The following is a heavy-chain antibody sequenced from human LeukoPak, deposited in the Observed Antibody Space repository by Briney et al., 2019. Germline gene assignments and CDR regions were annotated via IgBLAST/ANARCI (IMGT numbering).Heavy chain of an antibody. V-gene: IGHV4-61*02. CDR1: GGSISSSSYY. Sequence: TLSLTCTVSGGSISSSSYYWGWIRQPAGKGLEWIGRIYTSGSTNYNSSLKSRVTISVDTSKNQFSLKLSSVTAADTAVYYCARHWERNYYGSGSYTPPRSNWFDPWGQGTLVTVSS. J-gene: IGHJ5*02. D-gene: IGHD3-10*01. CDR3: ARHWERNYYGSGSYTPPRSNWFDP. CDR2: IYTSGST.